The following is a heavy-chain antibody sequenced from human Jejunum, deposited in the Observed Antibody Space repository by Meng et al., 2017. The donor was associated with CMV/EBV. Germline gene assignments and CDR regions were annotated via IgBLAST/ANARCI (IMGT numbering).Heavy chain of an antibody. J-gene: IGHJ5*02. CDR1: GGFLRPHA. CDR2: IDRSGGI. V-gene: IGHV4-34*01. D-gene: IGHD2-15*01. CDR3: VGPEGDIGGFDP. Sequence: GSVPVMTPEPLSLTCVVPGGFLRPHAWSWIRQPQGKGLEWLGEIDRSGGINYNPSLKSRITVSIDTSRNLLSLKLDSVTAADTAVYYCVGPEGDIGGFDPWGQGTLVTVSS.